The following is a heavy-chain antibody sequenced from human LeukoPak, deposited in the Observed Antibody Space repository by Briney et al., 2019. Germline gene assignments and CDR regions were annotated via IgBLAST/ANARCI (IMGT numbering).Heavy chain of an antibody. CDR1: GYTFTGYY. V-gene: IGHV1-2*02. J-gene: IGHJ4*02. CDR3: ASGYSSGWFDY. D-gene: IGHD6-19*01. CDR2: INPNSGDT. Sequence: GASVKVTCQASGYTFTGYYMHWVRQAPGQGLEWMGWINPNSGDTNYAQKFQGRVTMTRDTSTSTVYMELSSLRSEDTAVYYCASGYSSGWFDYWGQGTLVTVSS.